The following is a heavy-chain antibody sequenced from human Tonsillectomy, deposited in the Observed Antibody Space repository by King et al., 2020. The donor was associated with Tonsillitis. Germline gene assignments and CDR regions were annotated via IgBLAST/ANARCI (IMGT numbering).Heavy chain of an antibody. CDR1: GFTFSDYY. D-gene: IGHD6-6*01. CDR3: AREDYSSSSFDY. J-gene: IGHJ4*02. CDR2: ISTTGGTT. V-gene: IGHV3-11*01. Sequence: HVQLVESGGGLVKPGGSLRLSCATSGFTFSDYYMSWIRQAPGKGLEWVSYISTTGGTTHYADSVKGRFTISRDNAKNSLFLQMNSLRPEDTAVYYCAREDYSSSSFDYWGQGTLVTVSS.